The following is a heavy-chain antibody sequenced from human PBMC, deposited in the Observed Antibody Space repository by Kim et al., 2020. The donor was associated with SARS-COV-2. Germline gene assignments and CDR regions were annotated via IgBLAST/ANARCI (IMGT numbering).Heavy chain of an antibody. J-gene: IGHJ3*02. CDR1: GGTFSSYA. V-gene: IGHV1-69*13. Sequence: SVKVSCKASGGTFSSYAISWVRQAPGQGLEWMGGIIPIFGTANYAQKFQGRVTITADESTSTAYMELSSLRSEDTAVYYCARERAGRIVVVPAALGAFDIWGQGTMVTVSS. CDR3: ARERAGRIVVVPAALGAFDI. CDR2: IIPIFGTA. D-gene: IGHD2-2*01.